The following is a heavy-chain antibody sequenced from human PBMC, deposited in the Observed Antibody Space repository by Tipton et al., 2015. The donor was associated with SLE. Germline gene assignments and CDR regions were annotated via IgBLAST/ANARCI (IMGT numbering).Heavy chain of an antibody. Sequence: SLRLSCAASGLTFSGYCMQWVRQAPGKGLEWVSVIYSGGSTTYYADSMKGRFTISRDNSKNTLYLQMKSLRAEDTTVYYCARHREWELLLDYWGQGTLVTVSS. CDR2: IYSGGSTT. V-gene: IGHV3-23*03. CDR3: ARHREWELLLDY. CDR1: GLTFSGYC. D-gene: IGHD1-26*01. J-gene: IGHJ4*02.